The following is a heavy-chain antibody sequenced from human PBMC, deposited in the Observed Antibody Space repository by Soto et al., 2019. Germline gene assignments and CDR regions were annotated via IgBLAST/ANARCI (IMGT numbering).Heavy chain of an antibody. CDR1: GFSLSTSGVG. CDR3: AHLPAGRITIFGVVSPYGMDV. CDR2: IYWDDDK. D-gene: IGHD3-3*01. J-gene: IGHJ6*02. V-gene: IGHV2-5*02. Sequence: SGPTLVNPTQTLTLTCTFSGFSLSTSGVGVGWIRQPPGKALEWLALIYWDDDKRYSPSLKSRLTITKDTSKNQVVLTMTNMDPVDTATFYCAHLPAGRITIFGVVSPYGMDVWGQGTTVPAP.